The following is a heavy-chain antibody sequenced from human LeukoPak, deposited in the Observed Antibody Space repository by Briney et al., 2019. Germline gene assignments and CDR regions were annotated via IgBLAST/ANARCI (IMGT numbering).Heavy chain of an antibody. CDR2: IIPIFGTA. D-gene: IGHD2-2*01. CDR3: ARVGASYCSSTSCYGAFDY. CDR1: GGTFSSYA. V-gene: IGHV1-69*05. Sequence: SVKVSCKASGGTFSSYAISWVRQAPGQGLEWMGRIIPIFGTANYAQKFQGRVTITTDESTSTAYMELSSLRSEDTAVYYCARVGASYCSSTSCYGAFDYWGQGILVTVSS. J-gene: IGHJ4*02.